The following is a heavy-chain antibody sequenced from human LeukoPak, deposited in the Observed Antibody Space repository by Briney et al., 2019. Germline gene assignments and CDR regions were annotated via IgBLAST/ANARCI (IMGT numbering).Heavy chain of an antibody. CDR1: GFTFSNFA. Sequence: GGSLRLSCAASGFTFSNFAMSWVRQAPGKGLEWVSYISSRSSTIYYADSVKGRFTISRDNAKNSLYLQMNSLRAEDTAVYYCARDYGGPGAFDIWGQGTMVTVSS. CDR3: ARDYGGPGAFDI. V-gene: IGHV3-48*01. D-gene: IGHD3-16*01. CDR2: ISSRSSTI. J-gene: IGHJ3*02.